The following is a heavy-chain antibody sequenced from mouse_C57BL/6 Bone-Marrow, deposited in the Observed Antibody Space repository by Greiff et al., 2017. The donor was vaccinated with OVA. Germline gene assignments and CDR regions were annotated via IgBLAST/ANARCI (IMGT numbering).Heavy chain of an antibody. CDR1: GYTFTSYW. D-gene: IGHD1-1*02. V-gene: IGHV1-59*01. CDR2: IDPSDSYT. CDR3: ARRGLCWYFDV. J-gene: IGHJ1*03. Sequence: QVQLQQPGAELVRPGTSVKLSCKASGYTFTSYWMHWVKQRPGQGLEWIGVIDPSDSYTNYNQKFKGKATLTVDTSSSTAYMQLSSLTSEDSAVYYCARRGLCWYFDVWGTGTTVTVSS.